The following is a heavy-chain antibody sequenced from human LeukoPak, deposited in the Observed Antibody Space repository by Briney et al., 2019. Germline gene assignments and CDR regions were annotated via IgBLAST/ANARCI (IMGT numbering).Heavy chain of an antibody. J-gene: IGHJ5*02. D-gene: IGHD6-13*01. CDR1: GFTFSSYS. V-gene: IGHV3-21*04. CDR3: AHPTEYSSSWYGNWLDP. CDR2: ISSSSSYI. Sequence: GGSLRLSCAASGFTFSSYSMNWVRQAPGKGLEWVSSISSSSSYIYYADSVKGRFTISRDNSKNTLYLQMNSLRAEDTAVYYCAHPTEYSSSWYGNWLDPWGQGTLVTVSS.